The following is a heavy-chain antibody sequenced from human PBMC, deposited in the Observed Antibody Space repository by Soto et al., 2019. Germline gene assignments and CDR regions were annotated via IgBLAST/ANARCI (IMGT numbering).Heavy chain of an antibody. J-gene: IGHJ6*02. V-gene: IGHV1-18*01. D-gene: IGHD6-13*01. Sequence: QVQLVQSGAEVKKPGASVKVSCTASGYTFTSYGISWVRQAPGQGLEWMGWISAYNGNTNYAQKLQGRVTMTTDTSTSTAYMELRSLRSDDTAVYYCARDRPRSSSWYVYGMDVWGQGTTVTVSS. CDR3: ARDRPRSSSWYVYGMDV. CDR2: ISAYNGNT. CDR1: GYTFTSYG.